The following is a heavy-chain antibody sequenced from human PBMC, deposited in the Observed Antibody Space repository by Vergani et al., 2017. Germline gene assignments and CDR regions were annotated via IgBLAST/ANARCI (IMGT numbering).Heavy chain of an antibody. CDR1: GFTFTSSA. Sequence: QMQLVQSGPEVKKPGTSVKVSCKASGFTFTSSAMQWVRQARGQRLEWIGWIVVGSGNTNYAQKFQERVTITRDMSTSTAYMELSSLRSEDTAVYYCAAVGLYGASPDSPKDYYGMDVWGQGTTVTVSS. V-gene: IGHV1-58*02. J-gene: IGHJ6*02. CDR2: IVVGSGNT. D-gene: IGHD2-8*01. CDR3: AAVGLYGASPDSPKDYYGMDV.